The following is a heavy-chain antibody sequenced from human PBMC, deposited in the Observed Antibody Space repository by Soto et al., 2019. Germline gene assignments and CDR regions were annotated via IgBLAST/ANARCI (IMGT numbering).Heavy chain of an antibody. CDR3: AMGATATTNYYYGLDV. V-gene: IGHV3-72*01. J-gene: IGHJ6*02. D-gene: IGHD4-17*01. CDR1: GFTFRDHY. Sequence: EVQLVECGGGLVQPGGSLRLSCAASGFTFRDHYMDWVRRAPGKGLEWVGRTRNQAKRDTTEYDASVKGRFTISRDDSKNSLFLQMTSLKAEDTAVYYCAMGATATTNYYYGLDVWGQGTTVTVSS. CDR2: TRNQAKRDTT.